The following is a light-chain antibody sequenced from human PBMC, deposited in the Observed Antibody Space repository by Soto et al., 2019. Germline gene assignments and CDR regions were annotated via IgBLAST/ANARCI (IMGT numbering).Light chain of an antibody. CDR3: QVWDIMTDNYV. J-gene: IGLJ1*01. CDR1: NIGDKR. Sequence: SYELTQPPSVSVAPEKTTTITCGGNNIGDKRVHWYRQKSGQAPVLLISYDSDRPSGIPERFSGSNSGNTATLTISRVEAGNEAAYYCQVWDIMTDNYVFGGGTKLPVL. CDR2: YDS. V-gene: IGLV3-21*04.